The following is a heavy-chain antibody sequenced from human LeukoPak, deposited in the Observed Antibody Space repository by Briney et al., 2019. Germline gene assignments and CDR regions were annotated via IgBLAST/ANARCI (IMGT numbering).Heavy chain of an antibody. CDR2: MNPNSGNT. V-gene: IGHV1-8*01. D-gene: IGHD3-10*01. CDR1: GYTFTSYD. J-gene: IGHJ6*03. Sequence: ASVKVSCKASGYTFTSYDINWVRQATGQGLEWMGWMNPNSGNTGYAQKFQGRVTMTRNTSISTAYMELSSLRSEDTAVYYCARLGYYYGSGSYIYYYYYYMDVWGKGTTVTISS. CDR3: ARLGYYYGSGSYIYYYYYYMDV.